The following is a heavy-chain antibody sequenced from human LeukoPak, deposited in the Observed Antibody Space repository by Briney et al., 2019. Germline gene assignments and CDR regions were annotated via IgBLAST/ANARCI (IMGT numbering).Heavy chain of an antibody. J-gene: IGHJ4*02. CDR1: GSTFSSYA. D-gene: IGHD3-22*01. CDR3: AKRTVVVDYYFDY. CDR2: ISGSGGST. Sequence: GGSLRLSCAASGSTFSSYAMSWVRQAPGKGLEWVSAISGSGGSTYYADSVKGRFTISRDNSKNTLYLQMNSLGAEDTAVYYCAKRTVVVDYYFDYWGQGTLVTVSS. V-gene: IGHV3-23*01.